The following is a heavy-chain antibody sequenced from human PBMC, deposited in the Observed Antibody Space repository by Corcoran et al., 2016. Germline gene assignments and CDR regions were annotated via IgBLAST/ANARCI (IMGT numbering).Heavy chain of an antibody. Sequence: EVQLVQSGAEVKKPGESLRISCKGSGYSFTNYWISWVRQMPGKGLEWMGRIDPSDSYTNYSPSFQGNVTISADKSISTAYLQWSSLKASYTAMYYGATTGTVTAYYYDCYYCMDVWGQGTTVTVSS. J-gene: IGHJ6*02. CDR2: IDPSDSYT. V-gene: IGHV5-10-1*03. CDR1: GYSFTNYW. CDR3: ATTGTVTAYYYDCYYCMDV. D-gene: IGHD4-17*01.